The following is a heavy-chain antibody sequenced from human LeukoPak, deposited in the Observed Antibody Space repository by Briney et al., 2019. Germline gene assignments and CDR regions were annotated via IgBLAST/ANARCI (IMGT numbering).Heavy chain of an antibody. V-gene: IGHV1-3*01. CDR3: ARDSGSGNNDY. Sequence: ASVKVSCKASGYTFTSYGISWVRQAPGQRLEWMGWISAGNGNTKYSQNFQGRVTFISNTSATTAFMELSSLRSEDAAVYYCARDSGSGNNDYWGQGTLVTVSS. J-gene: IGHJ4*02. D-gene: IGHD1-26*01. CDR1: GYTFTSYG. CDR2: ISAGNGNT.